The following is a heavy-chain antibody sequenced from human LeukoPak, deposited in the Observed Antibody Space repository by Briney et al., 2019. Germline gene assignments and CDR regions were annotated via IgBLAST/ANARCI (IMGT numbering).Heavy chain of an antibody. CDR3: ARDLKSWYSMRLGDYYYYMDV. Sequence: GSLRLSCAASGFTFSSYSMNWVRQAPGKGLEWVSSISSSSSYIYYADSVKGRFTISRDNAKNSLYLQMNSLRAEDTAVYYCARDLKSWYSMRLGDYYYYMDVWGKGTTVTVSS. CDR1: GFTFSSYS. J-gene: IGHJ6*03. V-gene: IGHV3-21*01. CDR2: ISSSSSYI. D-gene: IGHD6-13*01.